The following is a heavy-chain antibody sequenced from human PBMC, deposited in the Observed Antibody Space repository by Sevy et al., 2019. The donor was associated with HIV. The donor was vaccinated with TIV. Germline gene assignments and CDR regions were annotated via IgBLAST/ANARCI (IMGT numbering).Heavy chain of an antibody. J-gene: IGHJ4*02. CDR2: FDPEGGET. CDR3: ATEPHDYGDYFDY. V-gene: IGHV1-24*01. CDR1: GYTLTELS. D-gene: IGHD4-17*01. Sequence: ASVKVSCKVSGYTLTELSMHWVRQAPGKGLECMGGFDPEGGETIYAQKFQGRVTMTEDTSTDTAYMELSSLRSEDTAVYYCATEPHDYGDYFDYWGQGTLVTVSS.